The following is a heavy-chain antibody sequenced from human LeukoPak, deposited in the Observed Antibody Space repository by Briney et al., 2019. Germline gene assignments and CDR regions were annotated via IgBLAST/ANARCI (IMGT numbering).Heavy chain of an antibody. V-gene: IGHV4-34*01. Sequence: SETLSLTCAVYGGSFNGYYWSWIRQPPGKGLEWIGEINHSGSTNYNPSLKSRVTISVDTSKNQFSLKLSSVTAADTAVYYCARGVTCGDYVFDYWGQGTLVTVSS. J-gene: IGHJ4*02. CDR3: ARGVTCGDYVFDY. CDR1: GGSFNGYY. D-gene: IGHD4-17*01. CDR2: INHSGST.